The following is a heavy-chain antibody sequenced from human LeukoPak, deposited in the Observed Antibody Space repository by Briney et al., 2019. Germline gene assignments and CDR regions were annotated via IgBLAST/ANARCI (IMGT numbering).Heavy chain of an antibody. J-gene: IGHJ4*02. CDR1: RFTFSSYS. CDR3: ARDSIQQQLVMEDRGYPYYFEH. D-gene: IGHD6-13*01. Sequence: GGSLRLSCAASRFTFSSYSMNWVRQAPGKGLEWVSSISSSGNYIYYADSVKGRFTISRDNAKNSLYLQMNSLRAEDTAVYYCARDSIQQQLVMEDRGYPYYFEHWGQGTLVTVSS. V-gene: IGHV3-21*01. CDR2: ISSSGNYI.